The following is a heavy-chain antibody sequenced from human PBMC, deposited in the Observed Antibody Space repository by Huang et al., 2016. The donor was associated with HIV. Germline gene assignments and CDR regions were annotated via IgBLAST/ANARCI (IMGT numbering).Heavy chain of an antibody. CDR1: GFDFTNHN. V-gene: IGHV3-7*03. D-gene: IGHD6-25*01. CDR3: VRDTAYRSGFYNYYYMDV. Sequence: HLVESGGDFARPGGLLTLSCVGTGFDFTNHNYNGVGQAPGRGLEWLAEMEDSGQKTYYASSVRGRFTISRDNARQSVYLQMERLRGSDTAKYYCVRDTAYRSGFYNYYYMDVWGNGTAVTVSS. CDR2: MEDSGQKT. J-gene: IGHJ6*03.